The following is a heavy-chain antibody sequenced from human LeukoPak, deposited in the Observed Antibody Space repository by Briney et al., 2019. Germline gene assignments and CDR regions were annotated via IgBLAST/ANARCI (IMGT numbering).Heavy chain of an antibody. V-gene: IGHV3-74*01. Sequence: PGGSLRLSCAASGFTFRTYWMHWVRQAPGKGLVWVSGINSDGSSTSYADSVKGRFTISRDNAKNTLYLQMNSLRAEDTAVYYCARVNWELRDAFDIWGQGTMVTVSS. D-gene: IGHD1-26*01. J-gene: IGHJ3*02. CDR1: GFTFRTYW. CDR3: ARVNWELRDAFDI. CDR2: INSDGSST.